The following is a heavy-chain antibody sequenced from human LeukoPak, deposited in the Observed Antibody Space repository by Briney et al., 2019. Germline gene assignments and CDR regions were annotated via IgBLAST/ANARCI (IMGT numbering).Heavy chain of an antibody. D-gene: IGHD2-21*02. CDR1: GFTFSSYG. Sequence: GGSLRLSCAASGFTFSSYGMHWVRQAPGKGLEWVAVIWYDGSNKYYADSVKGRFTISRDNSKNTLYLQMNSLRAEDTAVYYCAKDPLAYCGGDCVYTFDDWGQGTLVTVSS. CDR2: IWYDGSNK. J-gene: IGHJ4*02. V-gene: IGHV3-33*06. CDR3: AKDPLAYCGGDCVYTFDD.